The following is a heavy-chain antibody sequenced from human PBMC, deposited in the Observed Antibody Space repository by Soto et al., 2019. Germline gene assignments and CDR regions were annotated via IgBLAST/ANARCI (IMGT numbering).Heavy chain of an antibody. CDR1: GFTFSSYA. CDR3: ARADWVAPDY. V-gene: IGHV3-30-3*01. D-gene: IGHD2-15*01. J-gene: IGHJ4*02. Sequence: GGSLRLSCAASGFTFSSYAMHWFRQAPGKGLEWVAVISYDGSNKYYADSVKGRFTISRDNSKNTLYLQMNSLRAEDTAVYYCARADWVAPDYWGQGTLVTVSS. CDR2: ISYDGSNK.